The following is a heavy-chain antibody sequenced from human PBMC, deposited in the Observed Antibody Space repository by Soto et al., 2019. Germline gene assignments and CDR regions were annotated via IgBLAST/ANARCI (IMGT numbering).Heavy chain of an antibody. Sequence: QVQLQQWGAGLLKPSETLSLTCAVYGGSFSGYYWSWIRQPPGKGLEWIGEINHSGSTNYNPSLKSRVTISVDTSKNQFSRKLSSVTAADTAVYYCARGAGGGSGSYYKPTHYYYGMDVWGQGTTVTVSS. CDR3: ARGAGGGSGSYYKPTHYYYGMDV. CDR1: GGSFSGYY. V-gene: IGHV4-34*01. CDR2: INHSGST. D-gene: IGHD3-10*01. J-gene: IGHJ6*02.